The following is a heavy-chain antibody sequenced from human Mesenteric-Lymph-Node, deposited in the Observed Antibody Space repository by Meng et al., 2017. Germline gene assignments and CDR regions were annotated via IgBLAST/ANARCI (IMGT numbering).Heavy chain of an antibody. CDR2: VSWNGSRT. D-gene: IGHD6-19*01. Sequence: GESLKISCAASGFTFSNSDMNWVRQAPGKGLEWVSGVSWNGSRTHYADSVKGRFIISRHNSRNFLYQQMNSLRPEDMAVYYCVRAGASGWYGLVDDYWGQGTLVTVSS. CDR3: VRAGASGWYGLVDDY. CDR1: GFTFSNSD. J-gene: IGHJ4*02. V-gene: IGHV3-19*01.